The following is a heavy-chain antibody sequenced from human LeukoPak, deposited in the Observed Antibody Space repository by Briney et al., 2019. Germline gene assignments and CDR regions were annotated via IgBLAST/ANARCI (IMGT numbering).Heavy chain of an antibody. V-gene: IGHV4-34*01. CDR3: ARHKYYYDSSGYQKAFDY. CDR2: INHSGST. Sequence: SETLSLTCAVYGGSFSGYYWSWIRQPPGKGLEWIGEINHSGSTNYNPSLKSRVTISVDTSKNQFSLKLSSVTAADTAVYYCARHKYYYDSSGYQKAFDYWGQGTLVTVSS. J-gene: IGHJ4*02. D-gene: IGHD3-22*01. CDR1: GGSFSGYY.